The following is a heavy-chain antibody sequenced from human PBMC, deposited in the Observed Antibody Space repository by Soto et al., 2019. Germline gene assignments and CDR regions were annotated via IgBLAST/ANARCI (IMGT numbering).Heavy chain of an antibody. CDR2: IKQDGSEK. Sequence: EVQLVESGGGLVQPGGSLRLSCAASGFTFSSYWMSWVRQAPGKGLEWVANIKQDGSEKYYVDSVKGRFTISRDNAKNSLYLQMNSLRAEDTAVYYWARPLRFLGHDAFDIWGQGTMVTVSS. D-gene: IGHD3-3*01. V-gene: IGHV3-7*01. CDR1: GFTFSSYW. CDR3: ARPLRFLGHDAFDI. J-gene: IGHJ3*02.